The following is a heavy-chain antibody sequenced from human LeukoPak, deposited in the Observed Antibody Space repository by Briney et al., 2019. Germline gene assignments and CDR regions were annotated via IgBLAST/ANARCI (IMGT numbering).Heavy chain of an antibody. CDR1: GFTFDNYA. D-gene: IGHD6-13*01. CDR2: ISWNSGSI. J-gene: IGHJ4*02. V-gene: IGHV3-9*01. Sequence: GGSLRLSCAASGFTFDNYAMHWVRQAPGKGLEWVSSISWNSGSIGYADSVKGRFTISRDNAKNSLYLQMNSLRAEDTALYYCAKDRPYTSSWYYFDYWGQGTLVTVSS. CDR3: AKDRPYTSSWYYFDY.